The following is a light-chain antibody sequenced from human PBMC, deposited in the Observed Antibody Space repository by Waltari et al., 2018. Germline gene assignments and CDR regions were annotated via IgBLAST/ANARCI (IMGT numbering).Light chain of an antibody. Sequence: DIVMTQSPESRAVSLGGRATITCESSQSVLHISNNKNYVAWYQQKPGQPPKLLLYWAATRKAGVPDRFSGSGSGTDFTLTISSLQAEDVAVYYCQQFQSHLRTFGQGTKVEIK. J-gene: IGKJ1*01. CDR2: WAA. CDR1: QSVLHISNNKNY. CDR3: QQFQSHLRT. V-gene: IGKV4-1*01.